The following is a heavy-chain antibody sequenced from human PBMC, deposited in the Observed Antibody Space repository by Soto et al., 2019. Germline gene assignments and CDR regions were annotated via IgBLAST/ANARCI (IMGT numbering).Heavy chain of an antibody. CDR3: TRGREVTVTDDLVAFDI. CDR1: GESFSGYF. D-gene: IGHD4-17*01. J-gene: IGHJ3*02. V-gene: IGHV4-34*01. CDR2: INHSGST. Sequence: QVQLQQWGAGLLKPSETLSLTCAVYGESFSGYFWSWIRQPPGKGLEWIGEINHSGSTNYNPSLKSRVTISVDTSKNQFSRKLSAVTAADMARYYCTRGREVTVTDDLVAFDIWGQGTRVTVSS.